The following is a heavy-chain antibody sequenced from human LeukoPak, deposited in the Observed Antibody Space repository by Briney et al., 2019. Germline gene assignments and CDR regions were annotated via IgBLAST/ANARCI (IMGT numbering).Heavy chain of an antibody. Sequence: ASVAVSCKASGYTFTSYAMNWVRQAPGQGLEWMGWINTNTGNPTYAQGFTGRFVFSLDTSVSTAYLQISSLKAEDTAVYYCARELRAGSSWYGFDYWGQGTLVTVSS. CDR3: ARELRAGSSWYGFDY. CDR1: GYTFTSYA. V-gene: IGHV7-4-1*02. J-gene: IGHJ4*02. D-gene: IGHD6-13*01. CDR2: INTNTGNP.